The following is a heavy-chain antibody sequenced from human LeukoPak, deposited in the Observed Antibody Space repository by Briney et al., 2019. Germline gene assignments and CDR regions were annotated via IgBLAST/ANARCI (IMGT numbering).Heavy chain of an antibody. D-gene: IGHD2-15*01. Sequence: GASVKVSCKASGYTFTSYGISWVRQAPGQGLEWMGIINPSGGSTSYAQKFQGRVTMATDTSTSTVYMDLSSLRSEDTAVYYCARACSGGSCYYAFDIWGQGTMVTVSS. CDR2: INPSGGST. CDR1: GYTFTSYG. V-gene: IGHV1-46*01. J-gene: IGHJ3*02. CDR3: ARACSGGSCYYAFDI.